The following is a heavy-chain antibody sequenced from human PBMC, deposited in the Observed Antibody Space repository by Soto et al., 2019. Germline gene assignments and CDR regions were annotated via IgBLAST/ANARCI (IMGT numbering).Heavy chain of an antibody. CDR3: ARDRGNEIDY. V-gene: IGHV1-8*01. CDR2: MNPNRGIT. Sequence: QVQLVQSGADVKKPGASVKVSCKASGYTFTSYDINWVRQAPGQGLEWMGWMNPNRGITGFALKFQGRLTMTRNSYISTAYMELSSLRSEDTAVYYCARDRGNEIDYWGQGTLVTVSS. D-gene: IGHD1-1*01. J-gene: IGHJ4*02. CDR1: GYTFTSYD.